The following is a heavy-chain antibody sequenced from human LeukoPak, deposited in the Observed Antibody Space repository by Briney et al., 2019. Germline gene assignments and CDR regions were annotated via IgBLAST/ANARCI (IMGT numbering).Heavy chain of an antibody. J-gene: IGHJ5*02. V-gene: IGHV1-2*02. CDR1: GCTFTDFY. CDR2: INPFSGAT. CDR3: ATSTVTHTRDP. D-gene: IGHD1-1*01. Sequence: ASVRVSCKASGCTFTDFYLNWMRQAPGQGLEWMAWINPFSGATSYAEKFQGRVTMTWDTSISTAYMELLGLRSDDAAVYYCATSTVTHTRDPWGQGTLVTVSS.